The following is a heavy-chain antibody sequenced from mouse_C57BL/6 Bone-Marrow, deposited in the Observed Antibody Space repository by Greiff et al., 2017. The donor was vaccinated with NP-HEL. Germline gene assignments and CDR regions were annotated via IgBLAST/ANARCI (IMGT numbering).Heavy chain of an antibody. V-gene: IGHV5-16*01. CDR3: AREGGLRRRTYAMDY. D-gene: IGHD2-4*01. J-gene: IGHJ4*01. CDR2: INYDGSST. Sequence: EVQLVESEGGLVQPGSSMKLSCTASGFTFSDYYMAWVRQVPEKGLEWVANINYDGSSTYYLDSLKSRFIISRDNATNILYLQMSSLKSEDTATYYCAREGGLRRRTYAMDYWGQGTSVTVSS. CDR1: GFTFSDYY.